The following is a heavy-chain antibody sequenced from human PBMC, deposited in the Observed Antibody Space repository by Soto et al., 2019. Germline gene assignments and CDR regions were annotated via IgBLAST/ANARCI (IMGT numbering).Heavy chain of an antibody. V-gene: IGHV4-34*01. CDR3: ARGRPNDFWSGYSSNYYYMDV. CDR2: INHSGST. J-gene: IGHJ6*03. Sequence: SETLSLTCAVYGGSFSGYYWSWIRQPPGKGLEWIGEINHSGSTNYNPSLKSRVTISVDTSKNQFSLKLSSVTAADTAVYYCARGRPNDFWSGYSSNYYYMDVWGKGTTVTVSS. CDR1: GGSFSGYY. D-gene: IGHD3-3*01.